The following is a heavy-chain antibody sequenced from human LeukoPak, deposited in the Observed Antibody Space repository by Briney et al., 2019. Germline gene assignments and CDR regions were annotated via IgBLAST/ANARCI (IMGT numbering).Heavy chain of an antibody. V-gene: IGHV4-4*02. J-gene: IGHJ6*02. CDR1: GGSISSSNW. CDR2: IYHSGST. CDR3: ARQYYDFWSGYPAYGMDV. Sequence: SETLSLTCAVSGGSISSSNWWSWVRQPPGKGLEWIGEIYHSGSTSYNPSLKSRVTISVDKSKNQFSLKLSSVTAADTAVYYCARQYYDFWSGYPAYGMDVWGQGTTVTVSS. D-gene: IGHD3-3*01.